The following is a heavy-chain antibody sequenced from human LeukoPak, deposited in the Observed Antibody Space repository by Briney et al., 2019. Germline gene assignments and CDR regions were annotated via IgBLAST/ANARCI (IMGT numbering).Heavy chain of an antibody. D-gene: IGHD1-26*01. CDR3: ARGKSRGSRIDY. CDR1: GYSISTDYY. V-gene: IGHV4-38-2*02. J-gene: IGHJ4*02. CDR2: IYYSGSS. Sequence: PSETLSLTCTVSGYSISTDYYWGWIRRPPGKGLEWIGSIYYSGSSYYKPSLKSRVTISVDTSKNQFSLRLRSVTAADTALYYCARGKSRGSRIDYWGQGTLVTVSS.